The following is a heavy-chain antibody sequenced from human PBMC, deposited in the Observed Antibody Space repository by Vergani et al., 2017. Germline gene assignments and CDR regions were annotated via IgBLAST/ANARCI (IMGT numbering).Heavy chain of an antibody. CDR3: ARLNRPNYYGSGTHTAFDI. D-gene: IGHD3-10*01. J-gene: IGHJ3*02. V-gene: IGHV4-34*01. CDR1: GGSFSGYY. Sequence: QVQLQQWGAGLLKPSETLSLTCAVYGGSFSGYYWSWIRQPPGQGLEWIGEINHSGSTNYNPSLKSRVTISVDTSKNQFSLKLSSVTAADTAVYYCARLNRPNYYGSGTHTAFDIWGQGTMVTVSS. CDR2: INHSGST.